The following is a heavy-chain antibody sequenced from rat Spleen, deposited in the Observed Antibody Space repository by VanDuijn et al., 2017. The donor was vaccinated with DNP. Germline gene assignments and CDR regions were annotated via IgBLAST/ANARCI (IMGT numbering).Heavy chain of an antibody. D-gene: IGHD5-1*01. J-gene: IGHJ2*01. CDR2: INSEGST. Sequence: EVQLQESGPGLVKSAQSLSLTCSVTGYSITSGFRWTWIRKFPGNKLEWMGYINSEGSTDYNPSLKSRVSITRDTSKNQFFLQINSVTTGDTATYYCAIQLGVFDYWGQGVMVTVSS. V-gene: IGHV3-3*01. CDR1: GYSITSGFR. CDR3: AIQLGVFDY.